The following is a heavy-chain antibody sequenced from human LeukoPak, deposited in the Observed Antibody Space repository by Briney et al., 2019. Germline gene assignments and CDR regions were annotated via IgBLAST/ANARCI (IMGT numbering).Heavy chain of an antibody. CDR3: ARRGGYSYGPFGY. V-gene: IGHV4-34*01. J-gene: IGHJ4*02. Sequence: SETLSLTCAVYGGSFSGYYWSWTRQPPGKGLEWIGEINHSGSTNYNPSLKSRVTISVDTSKNQFSLKLSSVTAADTAVYYCARRGGYSYGPFGYWGQGTLVTVSS. CDR2: INHSGST. D-gene: IGHD5-18*01. CDR1: GGSFSGYY.